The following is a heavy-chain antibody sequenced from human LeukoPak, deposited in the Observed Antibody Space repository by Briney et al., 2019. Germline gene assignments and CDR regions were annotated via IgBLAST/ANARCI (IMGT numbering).Heavy chain of an antibody. CDR1: GCTFTVYG. CDR3: ARGTTGARDRFDY. V-gene: IGHV1-69*13. Sequence: GASVKVSCKASGCTFTVYGISWVRQAPGQGLEWMGGIIPIFGTANYAQKFQGRVTITSDESTSTAYMELSSLRSEDTAVYYCARGTTGARDRFDYWGQGTLVTVSS. CDR2: IIPIFGTA. D-gene: IGHD1-26*01. J-gene: IGHJ4*02.